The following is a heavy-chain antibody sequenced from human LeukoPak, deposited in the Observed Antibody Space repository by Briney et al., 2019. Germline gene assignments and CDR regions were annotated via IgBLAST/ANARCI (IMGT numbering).Heavy chain of an antibody. J-gene: IGHJ4*02. CDR1: GFTFSSYA. D-gene: IGHD3-22*01. Sequence: HSGGSLRLSCAASGFTFSSYAMSWVRQAPGKGLEWVSAISGSGGSTYYADSMKGRFTISRDNAKNSMSLQMNNLRAEDTAVYYCAKARAYYYDSRPGRYFDHWGQGTLVSVSS. CDR3: AKARAYYYDSRPGRYFDH. V-gene: IGHV3-23*01. CDR2: ISGSGGST.